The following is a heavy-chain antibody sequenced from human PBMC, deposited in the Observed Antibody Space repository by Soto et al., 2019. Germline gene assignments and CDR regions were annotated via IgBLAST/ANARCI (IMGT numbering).Heavy chain of an antibody. CDR3: SRVDPGETSPFDH. V-gene: IGHV1-46*03. J-gene: IGHJ4*01. Sequence: GASVKVSCKASGYIFTSYYIHWVRQAPGQGLGWMGWINPFDGSRMFAQSFQGRVTMTRDTSTSTVYMEVSSLRSEDTAVYYCSRVDPGETSPFDHWG. D-gene: IGHD3-10*01. CDR1: GYIFTSYY. CDR2: INPFDGSR.